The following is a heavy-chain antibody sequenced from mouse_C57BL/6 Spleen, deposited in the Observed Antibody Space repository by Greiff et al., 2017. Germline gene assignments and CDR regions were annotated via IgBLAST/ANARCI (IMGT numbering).Heavy chain of an antibody. CDR2: IDPETGGT. J-gene: IGHJ2*01. V-gene: IGHV1-15*01. Sequence: VQLQQSGAELVRPGASVTLSCKASGYTFTDYEMHWVKQTPVHGLEWIGAIDPETGGTAYNQKFKGKAILTADKSSSTAYMELRSLTSEDSAVYYCTGLWYYGSSYGYWGQGTTLTVSS. D-gene: IGHD1-1*01. CDR1: GYTFTDYE. CDR3: TGLWYYGSSYGY.